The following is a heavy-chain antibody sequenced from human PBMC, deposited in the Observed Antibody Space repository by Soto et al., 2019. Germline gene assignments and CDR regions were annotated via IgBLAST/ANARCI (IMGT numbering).Heavy chain of an antibody. CDR2: IKSKTDGGTT. V-gene: IGHV3-15*01. J-gene: IGHJ4*02. D-gene: IGHD6-19*01. Sequence: GGSLRLSCAASGFTFSNAWMSWVRQAPGKGLEWVGRIKSKTDGGTTDYAAPVKGRFTISRDDSKNTLYLQMNSLKTEDTAVYYCTTGVGIAVAAPTDYWGQGTLVTVSS. CDR3: TTGVGIAVAAPTDY. CDR1: GFTFSNAW.